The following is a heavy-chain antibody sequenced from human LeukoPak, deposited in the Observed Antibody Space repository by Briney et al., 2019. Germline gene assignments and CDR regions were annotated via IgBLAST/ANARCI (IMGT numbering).Heavy chain of an antibody. V-gene: IGHV3-30*01. CDR2: ISYDGSNK. J-gene: IGHJ4*02. CDR3: ARDSDNWNYDV. D-gene: IGHD1-7*01. Sequence: GRSLRLSCAAPGFTFSNCAMHWVRQAPGKGLEWVAIISYDGSNKYYADSVKGRFTISRDNSKNTLNLQMNSLRGEDTAVYYCARDSDNWNYDVWGQGTLVTVSS. CDR1: GFTFSNCA.